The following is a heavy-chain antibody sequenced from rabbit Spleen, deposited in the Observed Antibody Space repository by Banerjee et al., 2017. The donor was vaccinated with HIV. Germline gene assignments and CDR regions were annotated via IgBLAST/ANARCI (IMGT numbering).Heavy chain of an antibody. D-gene: IGHD8-1*01. CDR2: AYAGSSGST. CDR1: GIDFSGYC. J-gene: IGHJ6*01. V-gene: IGHV1S40*01. Sequence: LEESGGDLVKPGASLTLTCTASGIDFSGYCMCWVRQAPGKGLEWVACAYAGSSGSTYSATWAKGRFTISKTSSTTVTLQMTSLTAADTATYFCARDVGTSCSTYGTDLWGPGTLVTVS. CDR3: ARDVGTSCSTYGTDL.